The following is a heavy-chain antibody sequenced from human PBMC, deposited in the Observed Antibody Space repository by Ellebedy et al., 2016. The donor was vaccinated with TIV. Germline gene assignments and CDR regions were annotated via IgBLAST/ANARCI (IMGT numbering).Heavy chain of an antibody. J-gene: IGHJ4*02. CDR1: GYTFTSYH. CDR2: ISPYSGNT. Sequence: ASVKVSCXASGYTFTSYHISWVRQPPGQGLEWVGWISPYSGNTNYAQNLQGRVTMTTDTSTITAYMELKSLRFDDTAVYYCARGGPYYDSGGYIYYFDYWGQGSLVTVSS. V-gene: IGHV1-18*01. CDR3: ARGGPYYDSGGYIYYFDY. D-gene: IGHD3-22*01.